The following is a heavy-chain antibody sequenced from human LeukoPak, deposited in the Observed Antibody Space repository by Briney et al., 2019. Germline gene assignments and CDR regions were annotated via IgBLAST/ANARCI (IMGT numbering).Heavy chain of an antibody. Sequence: ASVKVPCKASGYTFTSYAMHWVRQAPGQRLEWMGWINAGNGNTKYSQKFQGRVTITRDTSASTAYMELSSLRSEDTAVYYCARFGYDMKAFDIWGQGTMVTVSS. CDR1: GYTFTSYA. CDR2: INAGNGNT. J-gene: IGHJ3*02. D-gene: IGHD3-22*01. CDR3: ARFGYDMKAFDI. V-gene: IGHV1-3*01.